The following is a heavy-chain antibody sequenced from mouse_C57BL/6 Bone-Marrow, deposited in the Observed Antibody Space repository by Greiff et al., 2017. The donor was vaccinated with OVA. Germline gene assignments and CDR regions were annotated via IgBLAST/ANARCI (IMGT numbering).Heavy chain of an antibody. V-gene: IGHV1-15*01. Sequence: LVESGAELVRPGASVTLSCKASGYTFTDYEMHWVKQTPVHGLEWIGAIDPETGGTAYNQKFKGKAILTADKSSSTAYMELRSLTSEDSAVDYCTRSYSNYGDFDHWGQSTTLTVSS. CDR1: GYTFTDYE. D-gene: IGHD2-5*01. CDR2: IDPETGGT. CDR3: TRSYSNYGDFDH. J-gene: IGHJ2*01.